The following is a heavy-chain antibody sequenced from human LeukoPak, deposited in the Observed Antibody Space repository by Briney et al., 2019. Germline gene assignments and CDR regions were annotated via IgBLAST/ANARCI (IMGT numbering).Heavy chain of an antibody. CDR3: ARVSIDAFDI. V-gene: IGHV1-69*05. J-gene: IGHJ3*02. CDR2: IIPIFGKA. Sequence: VRXXPXQXXXWMVGIIPIFGKANYAQKFQGRVTITTDESTSTAYMELSSLRSEDTAVYYCARVSIDAFDIWGQGTMVTVSS.